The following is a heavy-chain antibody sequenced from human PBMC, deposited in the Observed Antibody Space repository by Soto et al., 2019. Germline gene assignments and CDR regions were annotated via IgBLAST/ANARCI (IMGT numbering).Heavy chain of an antibody. V-gene: IGHV5-51*01. CDR2: IYPGDSDT. CDR3: AASIFYYGMDV. Sequence: PGESLKISCKGSGYTFSSSWIGWLRQMPGKVPEWMGIIYPGDSDTKYNPSFQGQVTISADKSITTTYLQWSSLKASDTAIYYCAASIFYYGMDVWGQGTTVTVSS. CDR1: GYTFSSSW. J-gene: IGHJ6*02.